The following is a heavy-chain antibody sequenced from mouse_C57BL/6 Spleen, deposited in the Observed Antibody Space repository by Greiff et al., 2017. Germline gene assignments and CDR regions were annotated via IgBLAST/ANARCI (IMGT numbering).Heavy chain of an antibody. CDR3: ARGGTTVVEYFDC. V-gene: IGHV1-82*01. CDR1: GYAFSSSW. D-gene: IGHD1-1*01. CDR2: IYPGDGDT. Sequence: VQLQQSGPELVKPGASVKISCKASGYAFSSSWMNWVKQRPGKGLEWIGRIYPGDGDTNYNGKFKGKATLTADKYSSTAYMQLSSLTSEDSAVYFCARGGTTVVEYFDCWGQGTTLTVSS. J-gene: IGHJ2*01.